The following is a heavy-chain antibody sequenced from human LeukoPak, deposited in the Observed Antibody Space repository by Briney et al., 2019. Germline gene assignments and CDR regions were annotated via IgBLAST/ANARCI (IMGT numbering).Heavy chain of an antibody. CDR2: LYYSGST. Sequence: KSSETLSLTCTVSGGSINSYYWSWIRQPPGKGLEWIGYLYYSGSTNYKPSLKSRVTISVDTSKNQFSLKLSSVTAADTAVYYCARPANLYDSSPFDIWGQGTKVTVSS. CDR1: GGSINSYY. D-gene: IGHD3-22*01. CDR3: ARPANLYDSSPFDI. J-gene: IGHJ3*02. V-gene: IGHV4-59*08.